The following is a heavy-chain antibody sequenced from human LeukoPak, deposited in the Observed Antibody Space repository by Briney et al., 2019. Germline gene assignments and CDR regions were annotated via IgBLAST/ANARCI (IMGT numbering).Heavy chain of an antibody. CDR2: TSYDGTNK. CDR1: GFTFSSYT. D-gene: IGHD1-20*01. J-gene: IGHJ3*02. CDR3: ARVKAINWNDVRAFDI. V-gene: IGHV3-30*09. Sequence: GRSLRLSCAASGFTFSSYTMHCARQAPGKGLEWVAVTSYDGTNKHYADSVRGRFAISRDNSKDTLYLQMNTLRAEDTAVYFCARVKAINWNDVRAFDIWGQGTMVTVSS.